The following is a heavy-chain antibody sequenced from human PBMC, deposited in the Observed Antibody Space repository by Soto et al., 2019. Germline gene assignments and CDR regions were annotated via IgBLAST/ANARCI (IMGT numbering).Heavy chain of an antibody. D-gene: IGHD2-21*01. Sequence: PSETLSLTCTVTGDSISSRSYYRGWIRQPPGKGLEWIGSIYYRRSTYNNPSLKSRVSMSIDTAKDQFSLKLQSVNAADTALYFCARQRTSVVPQAYFDVWGPGSLVTVSS. CDR3: ARQRTSVVPQAYFDV. CDR1: GDSISSRSYY. CDR2: IYYRRST. J-gene: IGHJ3*01. V-gene: IGHV4-39*01.